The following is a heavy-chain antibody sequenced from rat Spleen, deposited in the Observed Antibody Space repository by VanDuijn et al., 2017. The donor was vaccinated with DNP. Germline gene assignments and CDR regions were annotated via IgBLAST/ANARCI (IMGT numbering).Heavy chain of an antibody. J-gene: IGHJ2*01. CDR1: GFSLTSYG. CDR2: IGYSGST. CDR3: ARWKIGPHYFDY. D-gene: IGHD1-5*01. V-gene: IGHV3-1*01. Sequence: MQLKESGPGLVQPSQTLSLTCTVSGFSLTSYGVSWVRQSPGNKMEWIGHIGYSGSTTYNPSLKSRISITRDTSKNQFFLQLNSVSTEDTATYYCARWKIGPHYFDYWGQGVMVTVSS.